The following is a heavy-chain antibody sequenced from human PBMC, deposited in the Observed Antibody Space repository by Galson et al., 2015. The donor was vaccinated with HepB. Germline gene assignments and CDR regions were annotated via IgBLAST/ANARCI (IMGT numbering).Heavy chain of an antibody. D-gene: IGHD6-13*01. V-gene: IGHV1-2*04. CDR2: INPNSGGT. CDR1: GYTFTGYY. Sequence: SVKVSCKASGYTFTGYYMHWVRQAPGQGLEWMGWINPNSGGTNYAQKFQGWVTMTRDTSISTAYMELSRLRSDDTAVYYCARAAAGTGDDAFDIWGQGTMVTVSS. J-gene: IGHJ3*02. CDR3: ARAAAGTGDDAFDI.